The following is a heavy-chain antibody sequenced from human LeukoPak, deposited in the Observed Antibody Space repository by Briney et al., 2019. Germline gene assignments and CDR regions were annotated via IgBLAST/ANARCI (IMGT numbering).Heavy chain of an antibody. V-gene: IGHV3-23*01. CDR1: GFTFSSYW. D-gene: IGHD2-2*01. CDR2: ISDSGGRT. J-gene: IGHJ6*02. CDR3: AKGAYCSSTSCYAGALMDV. Sequence: GGSLRLSCAASGFTFSSYWMSWVRQAPGKGLEWVSAISDSGGRTYYADSVKGRFTISRDNSKNTLYLQMNSLRAEDTAVYYCAKGAYCSSTSCYAGALMDVWGQGTTVTVSS.